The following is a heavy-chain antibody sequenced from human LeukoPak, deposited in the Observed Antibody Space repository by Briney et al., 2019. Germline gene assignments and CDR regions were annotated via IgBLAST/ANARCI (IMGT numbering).Heavy chain of an antibody. D-gene: IGHD3-16*01. V-gene: IGHV4-38-2*02. J-gene: IGHJ4*02. CDR3: ARLPGRLGSQYIDY. Sequence: SETLSLTCNVSGYSMSSGFYWGWIRQSPGKGLEWIGHIFHSANSHYNPSLKSRVTIPVDTSKNQLSLKLSSVTAADTAVYFCARLPGRLGSQYIDYWGQGTLITVSS. CDR2: IFHSANS. CDR1: GYSMSSGFY.